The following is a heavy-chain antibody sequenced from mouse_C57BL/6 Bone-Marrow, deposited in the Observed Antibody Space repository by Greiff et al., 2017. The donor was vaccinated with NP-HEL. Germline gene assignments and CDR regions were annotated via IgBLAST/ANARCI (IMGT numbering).Heavy chain of an antibody. D-gene: IGHD1-1*01. J-gene: IGHJ2*01. CDR3: TTWGYYYGSSYLDY. Sequence: EVQLQQSGAELVRPGASVKLSCTASGFNIKDDYMHWVKQRPEQGLEWIGWIDPENGDTEYASKFQGKATITADTSSTTAYLQLSSLTSEDTAVYYCTTWGYYYGSSYLDYWGQGTTLTVSS. CDR1: GFNIKDDY. CDR2: IDPENGDT. V-gene: IGHV14-4*01.